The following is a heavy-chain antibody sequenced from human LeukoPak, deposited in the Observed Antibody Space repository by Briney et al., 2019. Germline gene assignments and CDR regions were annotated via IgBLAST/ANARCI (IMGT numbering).Heavy chain of an antibody. Sequence: GGSLRLSCAASGFTFSNYAMNWVRQAPGKGLEWVSGISGSGGSTYYADSVKGRFTISRDNSKNTLYLQMIGLRAEDTAVYYCAKDRYSNYGNWFDPWGQGTLVTVFS. J-gene: IGHJ5*02. D-gene: IGHD4-11*01. V-gene: IGHV3-23*01. CDR1: GFTFSNYA. CDR2: ISGSGGST. CDR3: AKDRYSNYGNWFDP.